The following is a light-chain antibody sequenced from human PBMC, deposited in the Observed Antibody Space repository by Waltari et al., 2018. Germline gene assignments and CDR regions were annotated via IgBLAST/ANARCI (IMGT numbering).Light chain of an antibody. CDR1: QCPLHSNGNNY. Sequence: DIVMTQSPLSLPVTPGEPASISFRSSQCPLHSNGNNYLDWYLQKPGQSPQLLSYLGSNRASGVPDRFSGSGSGTDFTLKISRVEAEDVGVYYCMQALQTPVTFGPGTNVDIK. J-gene: IGKJ3*01. CDR3: MQALQTPVT. V-gene: IGKV2-28*01. CDR2: LGS.